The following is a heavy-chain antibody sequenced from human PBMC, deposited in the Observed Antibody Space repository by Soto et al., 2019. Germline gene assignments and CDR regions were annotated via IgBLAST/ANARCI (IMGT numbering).Heavy chain of an antibody. CDR2: VYHTVST. D-gene: IGHD3-9*01. Sequence: SEALSLTGTVSGYSISRGSYWGWIRQPPGKGLEWIANVYHTVSTFYNPSLRSRVTTSVDTSQNQFSLKLTSVTAADTAVYYCPRDFSYFEARGFDWEATLESWGPGTLATVSS. CDR1: GYSISRGSY. CDR3: PRDFSYFEARGFDWEATLES. J-gene: IGHJ1*01. V-gene: IGHV4-38-2*02.